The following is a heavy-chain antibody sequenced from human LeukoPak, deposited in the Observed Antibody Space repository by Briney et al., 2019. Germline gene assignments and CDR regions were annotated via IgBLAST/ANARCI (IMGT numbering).Heavy chain of an antibody. V-gene: IGHV1-18*01. CDR1: GYTFTSYG. CDR3: ARDFNPYHSSGYYGRPFDY. Sequence: WASVKVSCKASGYTFTSYGISWVRQAPGQGLEWMGWISAYNGNTNYAQKLQGRVTMTTDTSTSTAYMELRSLRSDDTAVYYCARDFNPYHSSGYYGRPFDYWGQGTLVTVSS. J-gene: IGHJ4*02. CDR2: ISAYNGNT. D-gene: IGHD3-22*01.